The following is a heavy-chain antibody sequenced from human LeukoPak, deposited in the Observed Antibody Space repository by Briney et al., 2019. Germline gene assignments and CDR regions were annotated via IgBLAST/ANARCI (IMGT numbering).Heavy chain of an antibody. J-gene: IGHJ4*02. V-gene: IGHV4-61*02. Sequence: KPSDTLSPTCTVSGGSISSGSYYWSWIRQPAGKGLEWIGRIYTSGSTNYNPSLKSRVTISVDTSKNQFSLKLSSVTAADTAVYYCARVTTGGYYNCWGQGTLVTVSS. CDR2: IYTSGST. CDR1: GGSISSGSYY. D-gene: IGHD3-22*01. CDR3: ARVTTGGYYNC.